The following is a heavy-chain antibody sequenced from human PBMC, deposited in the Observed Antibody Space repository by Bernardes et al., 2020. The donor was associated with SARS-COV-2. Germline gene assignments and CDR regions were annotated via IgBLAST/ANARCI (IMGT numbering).Heavy chain of an antibody. CDR3: ARVLVGATTGKDY. V-gene: IGHV3-7*01. CDR2: IKQDGSEK. Sequence: IKQDGSEKYYVDSVKGRFTISRDNAKNSLYLQMNSLRAEDTAVYYCARVLVGATTGKDYWGQGTLVTVSS. D-gene: IGHD1-26*01. J-gene: IGHJ4*02.